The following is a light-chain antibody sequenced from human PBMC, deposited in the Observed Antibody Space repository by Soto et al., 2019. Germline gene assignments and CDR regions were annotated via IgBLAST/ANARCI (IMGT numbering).Light chain of an antibody. J-gene: IGLJ1*01. V-gene: IGLV2-14*01. Sequence: QSALTQPASVSGSPGQSITISCTGTSSDVGGYNYVSWYQQHTGKAPKLMIYDVSNRPSGVSNRFSGSKSGNTASLTISGLQAEDEADYYCTSFTSGSTPYVFGTGTKLTVL. CDR2: DVS. CDR1: SSDVGGYNY. CDR3: TSFTSGSTPYV.